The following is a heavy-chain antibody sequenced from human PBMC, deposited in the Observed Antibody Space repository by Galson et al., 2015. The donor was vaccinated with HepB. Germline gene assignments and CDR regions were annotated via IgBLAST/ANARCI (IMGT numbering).Heavy chain of an antibody. D-gene: IGHD2-15*01. Sequence: QSGAEVKKPGESLKISCTGSRESLRNYWIGWARQQPGKGLEWMGIIYPRDSDTRYSPSFQGQITISADDSISTAYLQWSSLKVSDTAIYYCARQVVGAANFEYWGQGTLVTVSS. CDR3: ARQVVGAANFEY. V-gene: IGHV5-51*01. CDR1: RESLRNYW. CDR2: IYPRDSDT. J-gene: IGHJ4*02.